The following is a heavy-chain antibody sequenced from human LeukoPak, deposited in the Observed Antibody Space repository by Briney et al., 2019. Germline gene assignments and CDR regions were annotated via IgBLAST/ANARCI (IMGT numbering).Heavy chain of an antibody. Sequence: SGPTLVKPTQTLTHTCTFSGFSLSTSGVGVGWIRQPPGNALEWLALRYCDDDKRYNPSLKNSLTVTKDTPKNQAVLTLTNMDPVDTATYCCARRGQLSLRGPTAFDPWGQGILVTVSS. CDR1: GFSLSTSGVG. V-gene: IGHV2-5*02. CDR3: ARRGQLSLRGPTAFDP. J-gene: IGHJ5*02. CDR2: RYCDDDK. D-gene: IGHD3-16*02.